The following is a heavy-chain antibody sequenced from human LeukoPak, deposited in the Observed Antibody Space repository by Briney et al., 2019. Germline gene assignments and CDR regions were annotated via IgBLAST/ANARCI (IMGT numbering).Heavy chain of an antibody. CDR2: IYYTGIT. J-gene: IGHJ3*02. Sequence: PSETLSLTCTVSGDSISSYYWSWLRQPPGKGLEWIGYIYYTGITKYNPSLKSRVTMSVDTSKNQFSLKLTSVTAADTAVYYCARYCSTSGTKAFGIWGQGTMVTVS. CDR3: ARYCSTSGTKAFGI. D-gene: IGHD3-10*01. CDR1: GDSISSYY. V-gene: IGHV4-59*01.